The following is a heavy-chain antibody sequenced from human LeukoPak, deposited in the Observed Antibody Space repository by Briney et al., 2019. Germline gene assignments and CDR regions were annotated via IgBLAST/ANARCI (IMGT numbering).Heavy chain of an antibody. CDR2: LDPVDGET. J-gene: IGHJ1*01. V-gene: IGHV1-24*01. Sequence: GASVKVSCKASGYTLNALSIHWVRQAPGKGLEWMGGLDPVDGETIYEQRFQGRVTMTEDTSTDTAYLDLRSLRSDDTAVYYCTTSRRFYYGSGTFQYWGQGTLLTVSS. CDR1: GYTLNALS. CDR3: TTSRRFYYGSGTFQY. D-gene: IGHD3-10*01.